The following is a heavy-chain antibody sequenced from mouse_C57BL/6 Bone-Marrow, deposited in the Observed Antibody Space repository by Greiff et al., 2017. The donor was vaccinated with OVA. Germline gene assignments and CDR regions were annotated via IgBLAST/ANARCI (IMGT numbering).Heavy chain of an antibody. V-gene: IGHV1-55*01. CDR2: IYPGSGST. J-gene: IGHJ1*03. D-gene: IGHD1-1*01. Sequence: QVQLQQSGAELVKPGASVKMSCKASGYTFTSYWITWVKQRPGQGLEWIGDIYPGSGSTNYNEKFKSKATLTVDTSSSTAYMQLSSLTSEDSAVYYWASRYYGSSSYWYFDVWGTGTTVTVSS. CDR1: GYTFTSYW. CDR3: ASRYYGSSSYWYFDV.